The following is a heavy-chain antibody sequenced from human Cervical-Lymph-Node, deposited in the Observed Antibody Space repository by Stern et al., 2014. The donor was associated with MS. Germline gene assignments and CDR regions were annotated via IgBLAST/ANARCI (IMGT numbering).Heavy chain of an antibody. CDR1: GFTFSSYA. Sequence: VQLVESGGGVVQPGTSLRLSCATSGFTFSSYAMHWVRQAPGKGLHWLAVISYDEKNENYADAVRGRFTISRDSSKKMLYLQMDSLTIDDTAVYYCVPGSGAFDYWGQGTLVIVSS. CDR2: ISYDEKNE. J-gene: IGHJ4*02. D-gene: IGHD3-10*01. V-gene: IGHV3-30*03. CDR3: VPGSGAFDY.